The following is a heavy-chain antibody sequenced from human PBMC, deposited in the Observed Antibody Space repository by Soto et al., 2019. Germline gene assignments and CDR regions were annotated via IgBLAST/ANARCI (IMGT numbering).Heavy chain of an antibody. V-gene: IGHV1-2*02. CDR2: INPNSGGT. J-gene: IGHJ4*02. Sequence: ASVKVSCKASGYTFTGYYMHCVRQAPGQGLEWMGWINPNSGGTNYAQKFQGRVTMTRDTSISTAYMELSRLRSDDTAVYYCARVMVRGVISKVPFDYWGQGTLVTVSS. CDR1: GYTFTGYY. D-gene: IGHD3-10*01. CDR3: ARVMVRGVISKVPFDY.